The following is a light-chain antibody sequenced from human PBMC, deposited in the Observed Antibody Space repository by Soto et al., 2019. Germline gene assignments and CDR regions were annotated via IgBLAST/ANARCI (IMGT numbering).Light chain of an antibody. CDR2: GSS. J-gene: IGKJ2*01. CDR1: QSISTY. CDR3: RLSYNTPTT. V-gene: IGKV1-39*01. Sequence: DIQMTQSPSSLSASVGDRVTITCRASQSISTYLNWYQQKAGKAPNLLIYGSSSLQSGVPSRFSGSGPGTEFTLTISCLQPGDFATYYCRLSYNTPTTLGQGTKVDIK.